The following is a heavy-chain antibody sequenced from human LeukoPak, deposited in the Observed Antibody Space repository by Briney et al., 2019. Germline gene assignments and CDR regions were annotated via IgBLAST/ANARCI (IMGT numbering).Heavy chain of an antibody. CDR2: IYSGGST. CDR3: ARGLLGDYVLDYFDY. Sequence: PGGSLRLSCAASGFAVSSNYMSWVRQAPGKGLEWVSVIYSGGSTYYADSVKGRFTISRDNSKNTLYLQMNSLRVEDTAVYYCARGLLGDYVLDYFDYWGQGTLVTVSS. V-gene: IGHV3-53*01. J-gene: IGHJ4*02. CDR1: GFAVSSNY. D-gene: IGHD4-17*01.